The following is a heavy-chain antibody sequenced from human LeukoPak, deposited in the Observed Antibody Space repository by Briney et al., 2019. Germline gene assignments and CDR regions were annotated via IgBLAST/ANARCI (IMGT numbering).Heavy chain of an antibody. J-gene: IGHJ3*02. CDR3: ARGIRDYGDPNAFDI. CDR1: GFTFSSYG. V-gene: IGHV3-30*03. Sequence: GGSLRLSCAASGFTFSSYGMHWVRQAPGKGLEWVAVISYDGSNKYYADSVKGRFTISRDNSKNTLYLQMNSLRAEDTAVYYCARGIRDYGDPNAFDIWGQGTMVTVSS. D-gene: IGHD4-17*01. CDR2: ISYDGSNK.